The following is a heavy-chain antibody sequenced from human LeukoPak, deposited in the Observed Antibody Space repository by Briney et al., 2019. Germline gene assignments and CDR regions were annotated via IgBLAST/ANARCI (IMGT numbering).Heavy chain of an antibody. Sequence: PGRSLRLSCAASGFTFSNYGMHWVRQVPPKGLQGVAVISYDGSIQYCADSVKGRFTISRDNSKNTLYLQMNILRAEDTAVYYCATASGIAVADYWGQGTLVTVSS. CDR1: GFTFSNYG. D-gene: IGHD6-19*01. V-gene: IGHV3-30*03. CDR2: ISYDGSIQ. CDR3: ATASGIAVADY. J-gene: IGHJ4*02.